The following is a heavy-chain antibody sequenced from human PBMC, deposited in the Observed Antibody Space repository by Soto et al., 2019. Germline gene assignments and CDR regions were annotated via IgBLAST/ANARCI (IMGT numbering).Heavy chain of an antibody. J-gene: IGHJ4*02. D-gene: IGHD4-17*01. CDR1: GFTFSSYW. V-gene: IGHV3-74*01. CDR3: ASATVTSDLDY. CDR2: INSDGSST. Sequence: GGSLRLSCAASGFTFSSYWMHWVRQAPGKGLVWVSRINSDGSSTSYADSVKGRFTISRDNAKNTLYLQMNSLRAEDTAVYYCASATVTSDLDYWGQGTLVTVSS.